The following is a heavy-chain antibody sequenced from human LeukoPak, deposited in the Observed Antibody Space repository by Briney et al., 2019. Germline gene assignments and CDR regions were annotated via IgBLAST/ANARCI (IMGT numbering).Heavy chain of an antibody. CDR3: ARDRQYYDSSGSPWYFDL. V-gene: IGHV4-39*02. CDR2: VYYSGST. J-gene: IGHJ2*01. D-gene: IGHD3-22*01. Sequence: SETLSLTCTVSGGSINSSSYYWGWIRQPPGKGLEWIGSVYYSGSTHYNPSLKSQVTISVDTSKNHFSLRLSSVTAADTAVYYCARDRQYYDSSGSPWYFDLWGRGTLVTVSS. CDR1: GGSINSSSYY.